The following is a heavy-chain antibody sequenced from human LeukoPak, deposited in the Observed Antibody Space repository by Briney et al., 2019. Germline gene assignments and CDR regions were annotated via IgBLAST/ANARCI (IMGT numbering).Heavy chain of an antibody. V-gene: IGHV3-30*02. CDR1: GFTFSSYG. Sequence: GGSLRLSCAASGFTFSSYGMHWVRQAPGKGLELVAFIRYDGSNKYYADSVKSRFTISRDNSKNTLYLQMNSLRAEDTAVYYCAKGRISVAGTLDPWGQGTLVTVSS. CDR3: AKGRISVAGTLDP. J-gene: IGHJ5*02. D-gene: IGHD6-19*01. CDR2: IRYDGSNK.